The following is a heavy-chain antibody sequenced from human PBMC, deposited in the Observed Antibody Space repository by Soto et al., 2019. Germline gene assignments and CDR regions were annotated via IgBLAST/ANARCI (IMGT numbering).Heavy chain of an antibody. V-gene: IGHV1-18*01. D-gene: IGHD2-21*01. J-gene: IGHJ4*02. Sequence: QVQLVQSGAEVKKPGASVKVSCKASGYTFTSYGVTWVRQAPGQGLEWMGWIGVFNGDTNYAQKFQGRVTMTTDTPTSTAYMELRSLTSDDTAVYYCARDYSHSVLTVAYWGQGTLVTVSS. CDR3: ARDYSHSVLTVAY. CDR2: IGVFNGDT. CDR1: GYTFTSYG.